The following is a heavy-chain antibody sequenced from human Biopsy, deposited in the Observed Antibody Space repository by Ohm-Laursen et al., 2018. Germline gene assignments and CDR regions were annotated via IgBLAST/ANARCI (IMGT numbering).Heavy chain of an antibody. CDR2: IYSSGGT. J-gene: IGHJ2*01. CDR3: ARTPGKAVAGRFLDL. CDR1: GGSTNDYF. V-gene: IGHV4-4*07. D-gene: IGHD6-19*01. Sequence: GTLSLTWSVSGGSTNDYFWSWIRQPAGQALEWIGRIYSSGGTSYNPSIKSRISISMYTSNNQFSLTLTAVTAADTAVYYCARTPGKAVAGRFLDLWGRGTLVTVSS.